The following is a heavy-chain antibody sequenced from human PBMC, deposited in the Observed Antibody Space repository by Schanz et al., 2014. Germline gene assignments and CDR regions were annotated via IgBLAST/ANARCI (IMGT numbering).Heavy chain of an antibody. CDR2: IYIGGNT. CDR1: GFSVGNKY. V-gene: IGHV3-66*01. Sequence: VQVVQSGGGLVKPGGSLRLSCAASGFSVGNKYMNWVRQAPGKGLEWVSFIYIGGNTYYADSVKGRFTISRDNSKNTLYLQMNSLRAEDTAIYYCAKDAPYPFDLWGRGTLITVSS. CDR3: AKDAPYPFDL. J-gene: IGHJ2*01.